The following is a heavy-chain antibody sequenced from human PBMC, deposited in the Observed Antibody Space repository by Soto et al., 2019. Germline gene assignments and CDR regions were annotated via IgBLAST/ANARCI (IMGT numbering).Heavy chain of an antibody. CDR1: GGTFSSYA. V-gene: IGHV1-69*01. D-gene: IGHD6-13*01. CDR2: IIPIFGTA. J-gene: IGHJ4*02. Sequence: QVQLVQSGAEVKKPGSSVKVSCKASGGTFSSYAISWVRQAPGQGLEWMGGIIPIFGTANYAQKFQGRVTITADESTSTDYIEVSSLRSADTAVYYCARGEQQLPKAPFDYWGQGTLVTVSS. CDR3: ARGEQQLPKAPFDY.